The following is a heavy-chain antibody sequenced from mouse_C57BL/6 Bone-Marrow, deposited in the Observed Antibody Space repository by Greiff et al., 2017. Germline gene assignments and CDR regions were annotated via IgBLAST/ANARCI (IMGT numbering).Heavy chain of an antibody. V-gene: IGHV10-3*01. J-gene: IGHJ4*01. CDR3: VRHKVLAGGYYAMDY. Sequence: DVLLVESGGGLVQPKGSLKLSCAASGFTFNTYAMHWVRQAPGKGLEWVARISRKSSNYATYYAVSVKDRFTISREDSQSMLYLQMNNLKTEDTAMYYGVRHKVLAGGYYAMDYWGQGTSVTVSS. CDR2: ISRKSSNYAT. CDR1: GFTFNTYA. D-gene: IGHD2-14*01.